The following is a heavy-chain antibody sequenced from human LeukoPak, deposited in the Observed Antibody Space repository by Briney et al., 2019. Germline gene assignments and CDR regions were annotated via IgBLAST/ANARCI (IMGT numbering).Heavy chain of an antibody. J-gene: IGHJ4*02. Sequence: SETLSLTCAVSGGSISSSNWWSWVHQPPGKGLEWIGEIYHSGSTNYNPSLKSRVTISVDKSKNQFSLKLSSVTAADTDVYYCARGAMVRGVKFDYWGQGTLVTVSS. CDR1: GGSISSSNW. CDR3: ARGAMVRGVKFDY. D-gene: IGHD3-10*01. CDR2: IYHSGST. V-gene: IGHV4-4*02.